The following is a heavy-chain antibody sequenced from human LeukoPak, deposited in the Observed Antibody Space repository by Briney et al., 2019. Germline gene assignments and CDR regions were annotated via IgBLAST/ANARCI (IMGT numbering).Heavy chain of an antibody. CDR2: ISGDGRNI. Sequence: PGGSLRLSCVASGFTFSSYWMHWVRHDPRKGLVWVSRISGDGRNINYADSVRGRFTISRDNAKNTLYLQMNTLRAEDTAVYYCATIDDGHCSSTSCYSPPDGYYYYYFDIDVWGQGTTVTVSS. CDR1: GFTFSSYW. V-gene: IGHV3-74*01. CDR3: ATIDDGHCSSTSCYSPPDGYYYYYFDIDV. J-gene: IGHJ6*02. D-gene: IGHD2-2*01.